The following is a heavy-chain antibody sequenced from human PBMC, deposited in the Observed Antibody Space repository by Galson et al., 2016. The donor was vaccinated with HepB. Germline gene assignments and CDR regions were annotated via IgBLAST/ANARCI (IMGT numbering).Heavy chain of an antibody. D-gene: IGHD2-15*01. CDR3: AKRAHATGDYCGMDV. CDR2: ISGST. V-gene: IGHV3-23*01. J-gene: IGHJ6*02. Sequence: SLRLSCAASGFTFSSYAMSWFRQAPGKGLEWVSAISGSTYYADSVKGRFTISRDNSKNTLYLQMNSLRAEDTAVYYCAKRAHATGDYCGMDVWGQGTTVTVSS. CDR1: GFTFSSYA.